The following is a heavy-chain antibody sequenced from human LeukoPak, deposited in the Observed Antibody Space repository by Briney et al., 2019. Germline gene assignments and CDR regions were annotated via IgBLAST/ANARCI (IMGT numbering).Heavy chain of an antibody. D-gene: IGHD7-27*01. J-gene: IGHJ3*02. CDR1: GFTFSSYG. Sequence: GGSLRLSCAASGFTFSSYGMHWVRQAPGKGLEWVAVISYDGSNKYYADSVKGRFTISRDNSKNTLYLQMNSLRAEDTAVYYCARWGNPRSGAFDIWGQGTMVTVSS. CDR3: ARWGNPRSGAFDI. CDR2: ISYDGSNK. V-gene: IGHV3-30*03.